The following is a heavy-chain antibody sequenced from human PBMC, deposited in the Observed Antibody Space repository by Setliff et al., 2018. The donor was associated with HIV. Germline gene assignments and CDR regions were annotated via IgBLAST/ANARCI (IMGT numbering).Heavy chain of an antibody. D-gene: IGHD6-19*01. CDR1: GYNFVNYW. CDR2: VYPGDSDV. V-gene: IGHV5-51*01. J-gene: IGHJ4*02. Sequence: GESLKISCKASGYNFVNYWIGWVRLMPGKGLEWMGIVYPGDSDVRYSPSFQGHVSISVDKSITTAYLQWSSLQASATAIYYCARHPVAGTPYYFDSWGQGTLVTVSS. CDR3: ARHPVAGTPYYFDS.